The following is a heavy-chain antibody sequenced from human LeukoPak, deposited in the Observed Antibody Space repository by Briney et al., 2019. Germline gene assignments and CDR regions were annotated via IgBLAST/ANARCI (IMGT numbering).Heavy chain of an antibody. Sequence: AASVKVSCKASGGTFSSYAISWVRQAPGQGLEWMGGIIPIFGTANYAQKFQGRVTITADESTSTAYMELSSLRSEDTAVYYCARDKVSMVRGVKYYFDYWGQGTLVTVSS. D-gene: IGHD3-10*01. CDR2: IIPIFGTA. J-gene: IGHJ4*02. CDR3: ARDKVSMVRGVKYYFDY. V-gene: IGHV1-69*13. CDR1: GGTFSSYA.